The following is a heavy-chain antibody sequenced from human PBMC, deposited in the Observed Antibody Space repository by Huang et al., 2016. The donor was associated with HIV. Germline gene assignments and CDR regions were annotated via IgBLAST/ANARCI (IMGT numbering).Heavy chain of an antibody. D-gene: IGHD6-19*01. CDR1: GFTFTNYA. CDR2: ISYEGRNK. V-gene: IGHV3-30*04. CDR3: ARSAVPGDGDWFDP. Sequence: QVQLVESGGGLVQPGRSLRLSCSASGFTFTNYAIHWVRQAPCKGRECVAFISYEGRNKFYADSVKGRFTISRDNAKSTLYLLMNSLGVDETALYYCARSAVPGDGDWFDPWGQGTLVTVSS. J-gene: IGHJ5*02.